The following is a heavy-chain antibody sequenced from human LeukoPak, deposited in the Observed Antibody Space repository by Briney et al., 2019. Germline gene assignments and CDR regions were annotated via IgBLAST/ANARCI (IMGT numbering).Heavy chain of an antibody. J-gene: IGHJ4*02. D-gene: IGHD3-22*01. Sequence: GGSLRLSCAVSGFTFSGFWMSWSRQAPGKGLEWVASINSDGSEGYYADVVKGRFTISRDNAKNSLYLQMNSLRAEDTAVYYCARAPGSYYYDSSGYSDYWGQGTLVTVSS. CDR2: INSDGSEG. CDR3: ARAPGSYYYDSSGYSDY. V-gene: IGHV3-7*01. CDR1: GFTFSGFW.